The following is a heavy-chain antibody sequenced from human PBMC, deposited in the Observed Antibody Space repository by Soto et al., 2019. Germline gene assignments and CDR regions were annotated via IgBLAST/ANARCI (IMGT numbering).Heavy chain of an antibody. V-gene: IGHV3-48*01. D-gene: IGHD3-3*01. CDR1: GFTFSSYS. Sequence: GGSLRLSCAASGFTFSSYSMNWVRQAPGKGLEWVSYISSSSSTIYYADSVKGRFTISRDNAKNSLYLQMNSLRAEDTAVYYCARESGPGYYYMDVWGKGTTVTVSS. J-gene: IGHJ6*03. CDR2: ISSSSSTI. CDR3: ARESGPGYYYMDV.